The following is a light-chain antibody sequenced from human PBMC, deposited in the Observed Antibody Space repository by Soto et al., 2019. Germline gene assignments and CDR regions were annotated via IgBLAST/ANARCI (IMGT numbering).Light chain of an antibody. CDR2: DAS. CDR1: QSVSSY. J-gene: IGKJ1*01. CDR3: QQRSSWPPWT. V-gene: IGKV3-11*01. Sequence: EVVLTQSPATLSLSPGERATLSCRASQSVSSYLAWYQQKPGQAPRLLIYDASNMVTGIPARFSGSGSGTDFTLTISSLEPEACAVDYCQQRSSWPPWTFGQGTKVEIK.